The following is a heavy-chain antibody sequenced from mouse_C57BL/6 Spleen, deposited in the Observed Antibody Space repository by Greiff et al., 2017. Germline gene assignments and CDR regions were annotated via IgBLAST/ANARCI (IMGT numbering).Heavy chain of an antibody. CDR3: ARGDYDAYYFDY. CDR1: GYSITSGYY. J-gene: IGHJ2*01. Sequence: ESGPGLVKPSQSLSLTCSVTGYSITSGYYWNWIRQFPGNKLEWMGYISYDGSNNYNPSLKNRISITRDTSKNQFFLTLNSVTTEDTATYYCARGDYDAYYFDYWGQGTTLTVSS. V-gene: IGHV3-6*01. D-gene: IGHD2-4*01. CDR2: ISYDGSN.